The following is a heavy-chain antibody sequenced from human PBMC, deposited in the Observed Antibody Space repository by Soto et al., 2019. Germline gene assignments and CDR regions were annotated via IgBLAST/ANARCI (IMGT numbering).Heavy chain of an antibody. J-gene: IGHJ4*02. CDR3: ARDRGTGLDY. Sequence: QVQLVQSGAEVRKPGASVKVSCKASGYIFTTFGIGWVRQAPGQGLEWMGWISAYNGNRNFAQNDRDRVTMTTDTATNTAHMELISLRSDDTAVYYCARDRGTGLDYWGQGTLVTVSS. CDR1: GYIFTTFG. V-gene: IGHV1-18*01. D-gene: IGHD1-1*01. CDR2: ISAYNGNR.